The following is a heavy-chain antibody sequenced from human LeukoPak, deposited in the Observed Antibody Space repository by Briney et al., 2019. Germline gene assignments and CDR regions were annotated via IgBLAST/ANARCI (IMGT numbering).Heavy chain of an antibody. CDR2: ISYDGGNK. V-gene: IGHV3-30*18. J-gene: IGHJ3*02. D-gene: IGHD5-12*01. CDR3: AKDWVKVEVATSAFDI. CDR1: GFTFSSYG. Sequence: PGGSLRLSCAASGFTFSSYGMHWVRQAPGKGLEWVAVISYDGGNKYYADSVKGRFTISRDNSKNTLYLQMNSLGAEDTAVYYCAKDWVKVEVATSAFDIWGQGTMVTVSS.